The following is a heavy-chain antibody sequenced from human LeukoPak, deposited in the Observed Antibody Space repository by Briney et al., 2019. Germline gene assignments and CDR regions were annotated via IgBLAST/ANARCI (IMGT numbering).Heavy chain of an antibody. J-gene: IGHJ5*02. D-gene: IGHD3-10*01. CDR3: ATDRAWFDP. CDR1: GITFSTAW. CDR2: IKSKIGGATA. V-gene: IGHV3-15*01. Sequence: GGSLRLSCAASGITFSTAWMSWFRQAPGKGLEWVGRIKSKIGGATADYAAPVKGRFTISRDDSKNTLYLQMNSLKTEDTAVYYCATDRAWFDPWGQGTLVTVSS.